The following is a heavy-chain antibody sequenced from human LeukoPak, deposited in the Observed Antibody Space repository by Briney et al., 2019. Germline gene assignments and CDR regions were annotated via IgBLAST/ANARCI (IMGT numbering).Heavy chain of an antibody. Sequence: PGGSLRLSCAASGFTFSSYAMSWVRQAPGKGLEWVSAISGSGGSTYYADSVKGRFTTSRDNSKNTLYLQMNSLRAEDTAVYYCAKVCSGGSFYYFDYWGQGTLVTVSS. CDR1: GFTFSSYA. D-gene: IGHD2-15*01. CDR2: ISGSGGST. CDR3: AKVCSGGSFYYFDY. V-gene: IGHV3-23*01. J-gene: IGHJ4*02.